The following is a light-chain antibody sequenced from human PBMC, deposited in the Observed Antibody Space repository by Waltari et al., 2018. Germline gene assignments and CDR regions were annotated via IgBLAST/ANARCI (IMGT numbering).Light chain of an antibody. CDR3: QSFDNMLSGGVV. CDR2: GNN. J-gene: IGLJ2*01. CDR1: TPNIGAGHD. Sequence: QSVLTQPPPVSGTPGQRVTIPCSGSTPNIGAGHDVHRYQHLPGTAPKLLIYGNNNRPSGVPDRFSGSKSGTSASLAITGLQADDEADYFCQSFDNMLSGGVVFGGGTKLAVL. V-gene: IGLV1-40*01.